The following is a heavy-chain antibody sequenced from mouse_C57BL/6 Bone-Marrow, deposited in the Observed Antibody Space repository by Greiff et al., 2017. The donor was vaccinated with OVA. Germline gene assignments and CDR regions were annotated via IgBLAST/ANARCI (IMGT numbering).Heavy chain of an antibody. Sequence: EVQLVESGGGLVKPGGSLKLSCAASGFTFSSYAMSWVRQTPEKRLEWVATISDGGSYTYYPDNVKGRFTISRDNAKNNLYLQMSHLKSEDTAMYYCARDTVWLRRDYYAMDYWGQGTSVTVSS. CDR1: GFTFSSYA. CDR2: ISDGGSYT. D-gene: IGHD2-2*01. V-gene: IGHV5-4*01. CDR3: ARDTVWLRRDYYAMDY. J-gene: IGHJ4*01.